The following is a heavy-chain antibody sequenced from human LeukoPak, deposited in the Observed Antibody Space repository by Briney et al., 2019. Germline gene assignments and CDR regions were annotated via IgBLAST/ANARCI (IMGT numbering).Heavy chain of an antibody. CDR1: GVSISTATYY. CDR3: GRFLRDYYGSGTGTPQYYFDY. Sequence: SETLSLTCNVSGVSISTATYYWSWVRQHPGKGLEWIGYIYYDGSTYYNPSLKSRVTISVDTSRNQFSLKLNSVTAADTAVYYCGRFLRDYYGSGTGTPQYYFDYWGQGILVTVSS. D-gene: IGHD3-10*01. CDR2: IYYDGST. V-gene: IGHV4-31*03. J-gene: IGHJ4*02.